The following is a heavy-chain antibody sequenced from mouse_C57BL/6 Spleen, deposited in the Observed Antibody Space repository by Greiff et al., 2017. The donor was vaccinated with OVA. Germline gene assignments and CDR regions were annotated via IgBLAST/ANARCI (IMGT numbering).Heavy chain of an antibody. CDR2: IYPRSGNT. Sequence: VQLQQSGAELARPGASVKLSCKASGYTFTSYGISWVKQRTGQGLEWIGEIYPRSGNTYYNEKFKGKATLTADKSSSTAYMELRSLTSEDSAVYFCARERVYYDYDGTAMDYWGQGTSVTVSS. D-gene: IGHD2-4*01. V-gene: IGHV1-81*01. CDR3: ARERVYYDYDGTAMDY. CDR1: GYTFTSYG. J-gene: IGHJ4*01.